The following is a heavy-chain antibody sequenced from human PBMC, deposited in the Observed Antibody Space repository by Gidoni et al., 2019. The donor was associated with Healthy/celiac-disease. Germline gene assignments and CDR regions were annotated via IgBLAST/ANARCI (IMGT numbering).Heavy chain of an antibody. Sequence: EVQLVESGGGLVKPGGSLRLSCAASGLTFSSYSMNWVRQAPGKGLDWVSSISSSSSYIYYADSVKGRFTISRDNAKNSLYLQMNSLRAEDTAVYYCARDVGRELSYFDYWGQGTLVTVSS. V-gene: IGHV3-21*01. J-gene: IGHJ4*02. CDR1: GLTFSSYS. CDR2: ISSSSSYI. D-gene: IGHD3-16*02. CDR3: ARDVGRELSYFDY.